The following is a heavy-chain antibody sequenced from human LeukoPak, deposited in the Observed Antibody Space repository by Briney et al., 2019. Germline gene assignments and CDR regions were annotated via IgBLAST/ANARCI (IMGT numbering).Heavy chain of an antibody. Sequence: GGSLRLSCAASGFTFSSYGMHWVRQAPGKGLEWVAVISYDGSNKYYADSVKGRFTISRDSSKNTLYLQMNSLRAEDTAVYYCAKPSYGSGSLSNFDYWGQGTLVTVSS. CDR2: ISYDGSNK. CDR3: AKPSYGSGSLSNFDY. V-gene: IGHV3-30*18. D-gene: IGHD3-10*01. J-gene: IGHJ4*02. CDR1: GFTFSSYG.